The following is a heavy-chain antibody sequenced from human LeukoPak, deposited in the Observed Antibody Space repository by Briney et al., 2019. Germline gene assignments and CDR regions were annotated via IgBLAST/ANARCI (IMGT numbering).Heavy chain of an antibody. D-gene: IGHD3-10*01. CDR2: IYYSGTT. Sequence: SETLSLTCTVSGGSVSSGTYYWSWIRQPPGKGLEWIGYIYYSGTTNYNPSLKSRVTISVDTSKNQFSLKLSSVTAADTAVYYCARVGMVRGVLFDYWGQGTLVTVSS. J-gene: IGHJ4*02. CDR3: ARVGMVRGVLFDY. CDR1: GGSVSSGTYY. V-gene: IGHV4-61*01.